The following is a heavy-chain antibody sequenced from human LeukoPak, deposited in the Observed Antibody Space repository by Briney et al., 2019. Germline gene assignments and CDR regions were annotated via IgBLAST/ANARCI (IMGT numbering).Heavy chain of an antibody. Sequence: PSETLSLTCTVSGGSISTYYWSWIRRPPGKGLEWIAYIHASGPTNYNPTLKSRITISVDTSKNQFSLKLSSVTAADTAVYYCARHDAGIAARPFDNWGQGTLVTVSS. V-gene: IGHV4-4*09. D-gene: IGHD6-6*01. CDR1: GGSISTYY. CDR3: ARHDAGIAARPFDN. CDR2: IHASGPT. J-gene: IGHJ4*02.